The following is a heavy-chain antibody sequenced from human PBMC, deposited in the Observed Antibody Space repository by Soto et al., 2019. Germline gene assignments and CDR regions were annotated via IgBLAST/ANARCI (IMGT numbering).Heavy chain of an antibody. CDR2: ISGSGGST. V-gene: IGHV3-23*01. J-gene: IGHJ6*02. CDR1: GFTFSSYA. Sequence: GGSLRLSCAASGFTFSSYAMSWVRQAPGKGLEWVSAISGSGGSTYYADSVKGRFTISRDNSKNTLYLQMNSLRAEDTAVYYCAKQPIADDYYYYGMDVWGQGTTVTVSS. D-gene: IGHD6-13*01. CDR3: AKQPIADDYYYYGMDV.